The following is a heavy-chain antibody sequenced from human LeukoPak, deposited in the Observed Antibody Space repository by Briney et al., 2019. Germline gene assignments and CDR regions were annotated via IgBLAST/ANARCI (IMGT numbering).Heavy chain of an antibody. CDR3: ARDPYSSGWPDY. CDR1: ADTFSSYT. V-gene: IGHV1-69*04. D-gene: IGHD6-19*01. Sequence: GSSLKVSCKPCADTFSSYTISWVRHAPGQGLEWMGRIIPILGIANYAQKFQGRVTITADKSTSTAYMELSSLRSEDTAVYYCARDPYSSGWPDYWGQGTLVTVSS. J-gene: IGHJ4*02. CDR2: IIPILGIA.